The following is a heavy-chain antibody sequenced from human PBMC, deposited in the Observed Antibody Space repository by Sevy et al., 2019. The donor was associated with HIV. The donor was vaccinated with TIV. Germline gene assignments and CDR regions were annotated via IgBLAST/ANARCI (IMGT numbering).Heavy chain of an antibody. CDR2: ISSSSSYI. J-gene: IGHJ4*02. CDR3: ARDRGGYKVWTAPLSY. CDR1: GFTFSSYS. D-gene: IGHD5-12*01. V-gene: IGHV3-21*01. Sequence: GGSLRLSCAASGFTFSSYSMNWVRQAPGKGLEWVSSISSSSSYIYYADSVKGRFTISRDNAKNSLYLQMNSLRAEDTAVYYCARDRGGYKVWTAPLSYWGQRTLVTDSS.